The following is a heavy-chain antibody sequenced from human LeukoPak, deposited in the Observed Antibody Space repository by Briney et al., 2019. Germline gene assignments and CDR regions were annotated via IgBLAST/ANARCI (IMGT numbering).Heavy chain of an antibody. CDR3: ARDGYCTNGVCSNYYYYMDV. CDR1: GFTFSSYE. J-gene: IGHJ6*03. CDR2: ISSSGSTI. V-gene: IGHV3-48*03. D-gene: IGHD2-8*01. Sequence: GGSLRLSCAASGFTFSSYEMNWVRQAPGKGLEWVSYISSSGSTIYYADSVKGRFTISRDNAKNSLYLQMNSLRAEDTAVYYCARDGYCTNGVCSNYYYYMDVWGKGTTVTVSS.